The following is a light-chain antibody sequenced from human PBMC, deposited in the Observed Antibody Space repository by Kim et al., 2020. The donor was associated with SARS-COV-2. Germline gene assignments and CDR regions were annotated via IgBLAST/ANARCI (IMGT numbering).Light chain of an antibody. J-gene: IGKJ4*01. CDR3: QQSYTSPPT. CDR1: QTIIIY. Sequence: ASVGDRVIITCRTSQTIIIYLNWYQQKPGKAPELLIHAASNLQTGVPSRFSGSGSGTDFTLTINSLQPEDFATYYCQQSYTSPPTFGGGTKVEIK. CDR2: AAS. V-gene: IGKV1-39*01.